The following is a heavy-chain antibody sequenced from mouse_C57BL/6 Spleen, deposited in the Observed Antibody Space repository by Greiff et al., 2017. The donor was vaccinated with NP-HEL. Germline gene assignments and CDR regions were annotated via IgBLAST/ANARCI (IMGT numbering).Heavy chain of an antibody. J-gene: IGHJ4*01. V-gene: IGHV5-4*01. Sequence: EVKLVESGGGLVKPGGSLKLSCAASGFTFSSYAMSWVRQTPEKRLEWVATISDGGSYTYYPDNVKGRFTISRDNAKNNLYLQMSHLKSEDTAMYYCARDRSWDVDYAMDYWGQGTSVTVSS. D-gene: IGHD4-1*01. CDR2: ISDGGSYT. CDR1: GFTFSSYA. CDR3: ARDRSWDVDYAMDY.